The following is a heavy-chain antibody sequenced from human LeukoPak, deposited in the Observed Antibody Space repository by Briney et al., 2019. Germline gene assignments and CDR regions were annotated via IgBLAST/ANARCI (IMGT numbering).Heavy chain of an antibody. D-gene: IGHD3-22*01. J-gene: IGHJ4*02. V-gene: IGHV1-24*01. CDR1: GYTLTELS. Sequence: ASVKVSCKVSGYTLTELSMHWVRQAPGKGLEWMGGFDPEDGETIYAQKFQGRVTMTEDTPTDTAYMELSSLRSEDTAVYYCATGIGTRAVTMIPAWGQGTLVTVSS. CDR2: FDPEDGET. CDR3: ATGIGTRAVTMIPA.